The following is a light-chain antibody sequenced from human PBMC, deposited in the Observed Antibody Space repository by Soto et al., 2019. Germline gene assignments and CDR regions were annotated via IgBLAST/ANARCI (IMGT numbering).Light chain of an antibody. CDR2: EGS. V-gene: IGLV2-23*01. CDR1: RSDVGSYNL. Sequence: QSTLTQHASVSGSPGQSITISCTGTRSDVGSYNLVSWYQQHPGKAPKLMIYEGSKRPSGVSNRFSGSKSGNTASLTISGLQAEDEADYYCCSYAGSSTPVFGGGTKLTVL. CDR3: CSYAGSSTPV. J-gene: IGLJ2*01.